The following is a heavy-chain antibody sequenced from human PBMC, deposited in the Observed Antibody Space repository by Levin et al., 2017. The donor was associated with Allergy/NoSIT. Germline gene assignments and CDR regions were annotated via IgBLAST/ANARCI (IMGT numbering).Heavy chain of an antibody. V-gene: IGHV3-21*01. CDR2: ISSSSDYI. J-gene: IGHJ2*01. Sequence: SGGSLRLSCASSGFTFSSCGFNWVRQAPGKGLEWVAFISSSSDYIYYADSVKGRFTISRDNAKNSLFLQINSLKAEDSAVYYCARSSVVGSCSSTSCSSFDLWGRGTLLTVSS. CDR1: GFTFSSCG. CDR3: ARSSVVGSCSSTSCSSFDL. D-gene: IGHD2-2*01.